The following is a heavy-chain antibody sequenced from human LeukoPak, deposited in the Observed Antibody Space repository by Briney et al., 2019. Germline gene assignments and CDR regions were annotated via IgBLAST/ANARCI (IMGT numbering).Heavy chain of an antibody. CDR3: ARVLVYYSSSPYFDY. J-gene: IGHJ4*02. Sequence: SVKVSCKASGGTFSSYAISWVRQAPGQGLEWMGGIIPIFGTANYAQKFQGRVTITADESTSTAYMELSSLRSEDTAVYYCARVLVYYSSSPYFDYWGQGTLVTVSS. V-gene: IGHV1-69*01. CDR2: IIPIFGTA. CDR1: GGTFSSYA. D-gene: IGHD6-6*01.